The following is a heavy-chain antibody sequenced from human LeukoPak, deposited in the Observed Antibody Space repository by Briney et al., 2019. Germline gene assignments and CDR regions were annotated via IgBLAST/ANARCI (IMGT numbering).Heavy chain of an antibody. CDR3: AKDGGVNWGNWFDS. CDR2: ISDSGGIA. J-gene: IGHJ5*01. Sequence: GGSLRLSCAASGFTFSNYGMSWVRQAPGQGLEWVSTISDSGGIAYYADSVKGQFTSSRDNSRSTLYLQMNSPRAEDTAEYYCAKDGGVNWGNWFDSWGQGTLVTVSS. V-gene: IGHV3-23*01. CDR1: GFTFSNYG. D-gene: IGHD3-16*01.